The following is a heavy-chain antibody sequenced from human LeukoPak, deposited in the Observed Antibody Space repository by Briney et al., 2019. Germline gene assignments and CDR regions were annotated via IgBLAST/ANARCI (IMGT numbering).Heavy chain of an antibody. CDR3: ARVGDHNWFDP. D-gene: IGHD2-21*01. CDR2: IYHSGST. V-gene: IGHV4-38-2*02. CDR1: GYPISSGYY. J-gene: IGHJ5*02. Sequence: SETLSLTCTVTGYPISSGYYWAWIRQPPGKGLEWIGSIYHSGSTYYNPSLKSRVTISVDTSKNQFSLKLSSVTAADTAVYYCARVGDHNWFDPWGQGTLVTVSS.